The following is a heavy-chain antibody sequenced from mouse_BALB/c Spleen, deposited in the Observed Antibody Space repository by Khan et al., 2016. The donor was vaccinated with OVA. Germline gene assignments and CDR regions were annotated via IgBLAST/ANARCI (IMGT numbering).Heavy chain of an antibody. Sequence: VQLKESGPGLVKPSQSLSLTCTVTGYSITSGYGWNWIRQFPGNKLEWMGYISYSGGTNYNPSLKSRISITRDTSKNQFFLQLNSVTTEDTATYYCARTARIKYWGQGTTLTVS. CDR1: GYSITSGYG. CDR2: ISYSGGT. D-gene: IGHD1-2*01. V-gene: IGHV3-2*02. CDR3: ARTARIKY. J-gene: IGHJ2*01.